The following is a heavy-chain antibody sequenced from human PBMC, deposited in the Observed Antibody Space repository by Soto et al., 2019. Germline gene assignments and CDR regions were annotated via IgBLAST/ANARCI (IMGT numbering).Heavy chain of an antibody. CDR3: ARELTSYVFSYGYQGYYCTHV. Sequence: PGGSVRLCCAASGFTFSSYAMHWVRQAPGKGLEWVAVISYDGSNKYYADSVKGRFTISRDNSKNTLYLQMNSLRAEDTAVYYCARELTSYVFSYGYQGYYCTHV. D-gene: IGHD5-18*01. V-gene: IGHV3-30-3*01. CDR2: ISYDGSNK. CDR1: GFTFSSYA. J-gene: IGHJ6*01.